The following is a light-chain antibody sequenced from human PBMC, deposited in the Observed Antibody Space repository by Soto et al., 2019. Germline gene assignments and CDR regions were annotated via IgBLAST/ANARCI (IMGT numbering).Light chain of an antibody. Sequence: VISQSPVTLKMSPGEXATLSCRASQRVDRYLGWYQQKPGQAPRLLIYDASNRATGISARFSGSGSGTDFTLTISSLEPDDFAVYYCQQRTKWPTVGQGSKVDIK. CDR3: QQRTKWPT. CDR1: QRVDRY. CDR2: DAS. J-gene: IGKJ1*01. V-gene: IGKV3-11*01.